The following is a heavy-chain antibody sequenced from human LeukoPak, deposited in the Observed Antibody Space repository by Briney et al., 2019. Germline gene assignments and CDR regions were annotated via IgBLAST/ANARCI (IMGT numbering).Heavy chain of an antibody. J-gene: IGHJ1*01. CDR1: GFTFSSYG. Sequence: GRSLRLSCAASGFTFSSYGMHWVRQAPGKGLEWVAVIRYVGSDKYYADSVKGRFTVSRDNSKNTLYLQMNSLRPEDTAVYYCARVEQWLVHGYFQHWGQGTLVTVSS. CDR2: IRYVGSDK. D-gene: IGHD6-19*01. CDR3: ARVEQWLVHGYFQH. V-gene: IGHV3-30*19.